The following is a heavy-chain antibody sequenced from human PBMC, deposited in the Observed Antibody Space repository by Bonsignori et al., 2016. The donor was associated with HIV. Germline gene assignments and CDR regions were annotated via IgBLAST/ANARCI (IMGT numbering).Heavy chain of an antibody. D-gene: IGHD5-18*01. CDR1: GFTFSSYW. J-gene: IGHJ4*02. Sequence: GGSLRLSCAASGFTFSSYWMSWVRQAPGKGLEWVANIKQDGSEKYYVDSVKGRFTISRDNAKNSLYLQMNSLRAEDTAVYYCARERPYDSYGYDYWGQGTLVTVSS. V-gene: IGHV3-7*03. CDR2: IKQDGSEK. CDR3: ARERPYDSYGYDY.